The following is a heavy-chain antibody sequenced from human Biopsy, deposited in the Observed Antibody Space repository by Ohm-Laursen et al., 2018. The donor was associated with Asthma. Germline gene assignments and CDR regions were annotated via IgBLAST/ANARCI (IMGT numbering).Heavy chain of an antibody. CDR1: GFTFRSYA. CDR3: ARDVMEWYLPAFDF. CDR2: GGSYYDGGLK. V-gene: IGHV3-30-3*01. D-gene: IGHD3-3*01. Sequence: SLRLSCTASGFTFRSYAMHWVRQAPGKGLEWVTVGGSYYDGGLKYYADSVNGRFTVSRDDSKNTLYLQMNSLRPDDTAVYYCARDVMEWYLPAFDFWGQGTLVTVSS. J-gene: IGHJ4*02.